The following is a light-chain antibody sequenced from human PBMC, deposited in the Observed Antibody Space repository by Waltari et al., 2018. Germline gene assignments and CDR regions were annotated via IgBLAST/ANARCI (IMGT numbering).Light chain of an antibody. V-gene: IGKV4-1*01. CDR2: WAA. Sequence: DIVMTQSPDSLAVSLGERATINCKSSQSVLYSSNNKNYLAWYQQKPGQPPKLLIYWAATRGAGVPDRFSGSGAGTDFTLTSSRLQAGDGAVYYCQEYYSAPYTFGQGTKLEIK. J-gene: IGKJ2*01. CDR1: QSVLYSSNNKNY. CDR3: QEYYSAPYT.